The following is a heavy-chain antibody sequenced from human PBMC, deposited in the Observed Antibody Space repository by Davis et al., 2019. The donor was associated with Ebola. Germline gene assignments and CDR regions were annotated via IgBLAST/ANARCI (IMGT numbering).Heavy chain of an antibody. Sequence: GESLKISCAASGFTFSGSAMHWVRQASGKGLEWVGRIRSKANSYATAYAASVKGRFTISRDDSKNTLYLQMNSLKTEDTAVYYCTTSINQDYWGQGTLVTVSS. CDR2: IRSKANSYAT. J-gene: IGHJ4*02. CDR3: TTSINQDY. D-gene: IGHD3-10*01. V-gene: IGHV3-73*01. CDR1: GFTFSGSA.